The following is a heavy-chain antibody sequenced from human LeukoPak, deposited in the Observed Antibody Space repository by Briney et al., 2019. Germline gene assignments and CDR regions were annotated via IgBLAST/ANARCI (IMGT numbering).Heavy chain of an antibody. CDR2: IFYSGST. CDR3: ARGSTLIRGFDY. Sequence: PSETLSLTCTVSGGSISSGNYYWNWIRQHPEKSLEWIGYIFYSGSTYYNPSLKSRVTISVDTSKNQFSLKLSSVTAADTAVYYCARGSTLIRGFDYWGQGTLVTVSS. J-gene: IGHJ4*02. V-gene: IGHV4-31*03. CDR1: GGSISSGNYY. D-gene: IGHD3-10*01.